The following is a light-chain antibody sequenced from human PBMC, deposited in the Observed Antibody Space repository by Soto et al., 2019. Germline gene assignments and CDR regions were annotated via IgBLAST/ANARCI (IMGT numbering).Light chain of an antibody. Sequence: DIQMTQSPSSLSASVGDRVTITCLASQSISSNLNWYQQRPVKAPKLLIYDASDLETGVPSRFSGSGSGTEFTLTISSLQSEDFAVYFCQQYSKWPWTFGQGTKVDIK. J-gene: IGKJ1*01. CDR2: DAS. CDR3: QQYSKWPWT. CDR1: QSISSN. V-gene: IGKV1-33*01.